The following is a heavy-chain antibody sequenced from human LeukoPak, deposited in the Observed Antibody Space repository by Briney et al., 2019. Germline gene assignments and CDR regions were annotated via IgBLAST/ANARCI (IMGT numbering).Heavy chain of an antibody. Sequence: QAGGSLRLSCVDSTFSFRNSWMHWVRQAPGKGLVWVARINVDGSRTTYTDSVSGRFTISRDNAKNTLYLQMNRLRAEDTAVYYCARSVTVESTSWGQGTLVTVSS. D-gene: IGHD2-21*02. CDR1: TFSFRNSW. CDR2: INVDGSRT. J-gene: IGHJ5*02. V-gene: IGHV3-74*01. CDR3: ARSVTVESTS.